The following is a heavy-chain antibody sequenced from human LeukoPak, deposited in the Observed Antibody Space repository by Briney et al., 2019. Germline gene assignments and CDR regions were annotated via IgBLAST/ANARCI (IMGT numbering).Heavy chain of an antibody. J-gene: IGHJ3*01. CDR1: GFTFSSYW. CDR3: ARPAYTAAYDL. V-gene: IGHV3-7*01. Sequence: RGSLRLSCAASGFTFSSYWMSWVRQAPGKRLEWVANIKQDGSEKYYVDSVKGRFTISRDNAKNSLYLQMNSLRAEDTAVYYCARPAYTAAYDLWGQGTMVTVSS. D-gene: IGHD3-16*01. CDR2: IKQDGSEK.